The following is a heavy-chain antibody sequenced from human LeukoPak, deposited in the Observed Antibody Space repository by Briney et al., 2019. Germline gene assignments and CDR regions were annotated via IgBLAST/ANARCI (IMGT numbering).Heavy chain of an antibody. J-gene: IGHJ6*04. CDR3: ARGPRDILTGYLGYGMDV. D-gene: IGHD3-9*01. Sequence: SQTLSLTCTVSGGSISSGGYYWSWIRQHPGKGLEWIGYIYYSGSTYYNPSLKSRVTISVDASKNQFSPKLSSVTAADTAVYYCARGPRDILTGYLGYGMDVWGKGTTVTVSS. CDR1: GGSISSGGYY. V-gene: IGHV4-31*03. CDR2: IYYSGST.